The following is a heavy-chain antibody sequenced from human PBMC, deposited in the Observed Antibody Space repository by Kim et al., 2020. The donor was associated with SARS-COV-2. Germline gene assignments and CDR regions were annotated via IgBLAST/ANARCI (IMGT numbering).Heavy chain of an antibody. D-gene: IGHD3-10*01. V-gene: IGHV5-51*01. J-gene: IGHJ6*02. CDR2: IYPGDSDT. CDR1: GYSFTSYW. CDR3: ARHQGILSFGGGRWGMDV. Sequence: GESLKISCKGSGYSFTSYWIGWVRQMPGKGLEWMGIIYPGDSDTRYSPSFQGQVTISADKSISTAYLQWSSLKASDTAMYYCARHQGILSFGGGRWGMDVWGQGTTVTVSS.